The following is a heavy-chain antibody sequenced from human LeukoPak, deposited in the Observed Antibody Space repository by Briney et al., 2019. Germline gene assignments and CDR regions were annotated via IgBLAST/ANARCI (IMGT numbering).Heavy chain of an antibody. J-gene: IGHJ5*02. V-gene: IGHV3-7*01. CDR3: ASQSYARFDP. CDR2: IQPDGSEQ. CDR1: GFTFRCHW. Sequence: GGSLRLSCAASGFTFRCHWMSWVRQAPGTGLEGVGNIQPDGSEQYPVDSVKGRFTISRDNARNSMFLQMKSLRVEDTAVYYCASQSYARFDPWGQGTLVTVSS. D-gene: IGHD3-16*01.